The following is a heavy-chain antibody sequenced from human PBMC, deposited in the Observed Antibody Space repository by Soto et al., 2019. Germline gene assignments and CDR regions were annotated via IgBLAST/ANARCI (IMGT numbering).Heavy chain of an antibody. CDR1: GFTFSNAW. V-gene: IGHV3-15*07. J-gene: IGHJ4*02. CDR3: TTAPYCSGGSCYFY. CDR2: IKSKTDGGTT. Sequence: GESLKISCAASGFTFSNAWMNWVRQAPGKGLEWVGRIKSKTDGGTTDYAAPVKGRFTISRDDSKNTLYLQMNSLKTEDTAVYYCTTAPYCSGGSCYFYWGQGTLVTVSS. D-gene: IGHD2-15*01.